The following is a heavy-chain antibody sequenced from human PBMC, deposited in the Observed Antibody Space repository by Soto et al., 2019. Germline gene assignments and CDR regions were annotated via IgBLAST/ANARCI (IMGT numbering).Heavy chain of an antibody. CDR1: GGSISSSSYY. J-gene: IGHJ4*02. Sequence: SETLSLTCTVSGGSISSSSYYWGWIRQPPGKGLEWIGSIYYSGSTYYNPSLKSRVTISVDTSKNQFSLKLSSVTAADTAVYYCARRPNYDFWSSYYALDYWGQGTLVTVSS. CDR2: IYYSGST. CDR3: ARRPNYDFWSSYYALDY. V-gene: IGHV4-39*01. D-gene: IGHD3-3*01.